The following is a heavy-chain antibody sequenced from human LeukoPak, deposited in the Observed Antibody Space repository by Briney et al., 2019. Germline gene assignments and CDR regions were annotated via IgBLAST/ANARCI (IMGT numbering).Heavy chain of an antibody. Sequence: GGSLRLSCAASGFAFNTYGMSWVRQAPGKGLEWVSALSGSGGKTYYADSVKGRFTISRDNSKNTLYLRVNNLRAEDTAVYYCAKDLHWGLDYWGQGTLVTVSS. CDR1: GFAFNTYG. V-gene: IGHV3-23*01. J-gene: IGHJ4*02. CDR2: LSGSGGKT. D-gene: IGHD7-27*01. CDR3: AKDLHWGLDY.